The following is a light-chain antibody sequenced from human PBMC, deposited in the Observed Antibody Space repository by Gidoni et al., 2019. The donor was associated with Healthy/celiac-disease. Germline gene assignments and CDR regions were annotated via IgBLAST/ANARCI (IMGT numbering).Light chain of an antibody. CDR3: QAWDSSTVV. V-gene: IGLV3-1*01. CDR1: KLGDQY. CDR2: QDS. J-gene: IGLJ2*01. Sequence: SYELKQPPAVAGPPGQTACITCSGDKLGDQYACWYHQKPVQSPVLVIYQDSTRPSGIPERFSGSNSGNTATLTIRGTQAMDEADFYCQAWDSSTVVFGGGTKLTVL.